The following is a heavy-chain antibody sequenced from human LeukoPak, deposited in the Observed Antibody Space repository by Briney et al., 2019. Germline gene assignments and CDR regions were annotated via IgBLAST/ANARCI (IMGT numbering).Heavy chain of an antibody. J-gene: IGHJ3*02. Sequence: GGSLRLSCAASGFTFSDYYMSWIRQAPGKGLEWVSYISSSGSTIYYADSVKGRFTISRDNAKNSLYLQMNSLRAEDTAVYYCARVTNSGYSSSWYNRRQWDAFDIWGQGTMVTVSS. CDR3: ARVTNSGYSSSWYNRRQWDAFDI. CDR1: GFTFSDYY. V-gene: IGHV3-11*04. CDR2: ISSSGSTI. D-gene: IGHD6-13*01.